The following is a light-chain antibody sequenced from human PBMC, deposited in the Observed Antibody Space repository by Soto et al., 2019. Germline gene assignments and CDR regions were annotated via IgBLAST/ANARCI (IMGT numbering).Light chain of an antibody. J-gene: IGKJ3*01. CDR1: RCVNSY. Sequence: EIVLTQSPATLSLSPGSRATLSCRASRCVNSYLDWYQQKPSQAPRLLISAAYNKATVLPARFSGGGSGTNSTLTFNSLKPKDFAVYYCQQRSDWPRTFSPVTKLDIK. CDR2: AAY. CDR3: QQRSDWPRT. V-gene: IGKV3-11*01.